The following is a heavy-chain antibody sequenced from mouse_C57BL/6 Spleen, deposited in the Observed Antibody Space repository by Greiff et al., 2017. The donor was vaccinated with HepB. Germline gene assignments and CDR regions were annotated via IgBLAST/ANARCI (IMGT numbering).Heavy chain of an antibody. V-gene: IGHV5-16*01. D-gene: IGHD1-1*01. CDR2: INYDGSST. Sequence: EVKLVESEGGLVQPGSSMKLSCTASGFTFSDYYMAWVRQVPEKGLEWVANINYDGSSTYYLDSLKSRFIISRDNAKNILYLQMSSLKSEDTATYYCARGVYYYGSSWFAYWGQGTLVTVSA. J-gene: IGHJ3*01. CDR3: ARGVYYYGSSWFAY. CDR1: GFTFSDYY.